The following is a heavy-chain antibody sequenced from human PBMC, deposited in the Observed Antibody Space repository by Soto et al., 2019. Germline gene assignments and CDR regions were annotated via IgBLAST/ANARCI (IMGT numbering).Heavy chain of an antibody. CDR1: GFIFGDHV. Sequence: EVQLVESGGRLVQRGGSLRLSCSGSGFIFGDHVMDWVRQAPGKGLEWVAGISGSGNSPFFRDSVKGRFTIARDNSKNTVYLEMNNLRDEDSAMYFCARGTHSYSGSNELDAWGPGTLVTVSS. V-gene: IGHV3-23*04. CDR2: ISGSGNSP. CDR3: ARGTHSYSGSNELDA. J-gene: IGHJ5*02. D-gene: IGHD1-26*01.